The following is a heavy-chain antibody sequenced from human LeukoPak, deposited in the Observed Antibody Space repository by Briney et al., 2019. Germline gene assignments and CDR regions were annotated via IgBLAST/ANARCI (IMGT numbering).Heavy chain of an antibody. V-gene: IGHV3-21*01. D-gene: IGHD3-22*01. CDR2: VSSSGTYI. CDR1: GFTFSSYS. CDR3: ARDRYYDSSGYYQPDAFDI. J-gene: IGHJ3*02. Sequence: KSGGSLRLSCAASGFTFSSYSMNWVRQAPGKGLEWGSSVSSSGTYIYYADSLKGRFTISRDNAKNSLYLQMNSLRAEDTAVYYCARDRYYDSSGYYQPDAFDIWGQGTMVTVSS.